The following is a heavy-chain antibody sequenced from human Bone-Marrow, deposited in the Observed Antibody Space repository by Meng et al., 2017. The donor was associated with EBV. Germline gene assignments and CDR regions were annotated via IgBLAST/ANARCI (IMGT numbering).Heavy chain of an antibody. D-gene: IGHD6-13*01. CDR3: ARFRKQQLFFRYYFDY. Sequence: VQPQQWGAGVLKPSESLSLPCAVYGGSFSGYYWSWIRQPPGKGLEWIGEINHSGSTNYNPSLKSRVTISVDTSKNQFSLKLSSVTAADTAVYYCARFRKQQLFFRYYFDYWGQGTLVTVSS. J-gene: IGHJ4*02. V-gene: IGHV4-34*01. CDR1: GGSFSGYY. CDR2: INHSGST.